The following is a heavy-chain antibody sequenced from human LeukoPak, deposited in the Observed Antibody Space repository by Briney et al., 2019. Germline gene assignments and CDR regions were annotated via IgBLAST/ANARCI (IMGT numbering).Heavy chain of an antibody. CDR1: GGTFSSYA. V-gene: IGHV1-69*05. Sequence: ASVNVSCKASGGTFSSYAISWVRQAPGQGLEWMGGIIPIFGTANYAQKLQGGVTMTTDTSTSTAHMELRSLRSDDTAVYYCARGGSSSWYISNYYYYMDVWGKGTTVTVSS. J-gene: IGHJ6*03. D-gene: IGHD6-13*01. CDR3: ARGGSSSWYISNYYYYMDV. CDR2: IIPIFGTA.